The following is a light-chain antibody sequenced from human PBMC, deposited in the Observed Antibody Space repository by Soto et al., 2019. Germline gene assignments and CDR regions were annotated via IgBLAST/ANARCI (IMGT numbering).Light chain of an antibody. V-gene: IGKV1-33*01. CDR1: QDINIY. Sequence: DIQITQSPSSLFASVGDRVTITCQATQDINIYLNWYQQKPGKAPNLLIYDAPNLEIGVPSRFSGSGSGTHFTFTISSLQTEDIGTYYCQQYDILPITFGRGTRLEIK. CDR2: DAP. CDR3: QQYDILPIT. J-gene: IGKJ5*01.